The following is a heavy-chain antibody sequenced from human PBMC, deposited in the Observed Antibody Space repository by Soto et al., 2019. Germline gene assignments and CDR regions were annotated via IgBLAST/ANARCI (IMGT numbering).Heavy chain of an antibody. J-gene: IGHJ4*02. CDR2: IWQDGSKQ. CDR1: GFNFNKFA. V-gene: IGHV3-33*01. CDR3: VRGYWNDVEWPPRPGEF. D-gene: IGHD3-10*01. Sequence: PGGSLRLSCAASGFNFNKFAMHWVRQAPGKGLEWVAVIWQDGSKQFLGDSVKGRFTVSRDNFNNNLLLQMSSLRVDDTAVYFCVRGYWNDVEWPPRPGEFWGQGTLVTVSS.